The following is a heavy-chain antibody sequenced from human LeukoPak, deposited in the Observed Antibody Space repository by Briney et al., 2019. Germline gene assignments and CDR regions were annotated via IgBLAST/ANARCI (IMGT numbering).Heavy chain of an antibody. Sequence: SETLSLTCTVSGGSISSYYWSWIRQPPGKGLEWIGYIYYSGSTNYNPSLKSRVTISVDTSKNQSSLKLSSVTAADTAVYYCARVGLELQGGAFDIWGQGTMVTVSS. D-gene: IGHD1-7*01. CDR1: GGSISSYY. J-gene: IGHJ3*02. CDR3: ARVGLELQGGAFDI. CDR2: IYYSGST. V-gene: IGHV4-59*01.